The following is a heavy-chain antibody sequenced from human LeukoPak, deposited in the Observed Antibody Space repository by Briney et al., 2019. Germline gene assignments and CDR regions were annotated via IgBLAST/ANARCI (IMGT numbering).Heavy chain of an antibody. CDR1: GYTFTSYY. CDR3: ARDGNPSYDSSGYYLAP. CDR2: INPSGGST. J-gene: IGHJ5*02. Sequence: GESLKISCQASGYTFTSYYMHWVRQAPGQGLEWMGIINPSGGSTSYAQKFQGRVTMTRDTSTSTVYMELSSLRSEDTAVYYCARDGNPSYDSSGYYLAPWGQGTLVTVSS. V-gene: IGHV1-46*01. D-gene: IGHD3-22*01.